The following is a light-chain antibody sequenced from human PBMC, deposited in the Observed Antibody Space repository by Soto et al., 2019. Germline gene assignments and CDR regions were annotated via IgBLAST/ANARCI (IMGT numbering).Light chain of an antibody. Sequence: EIVLTQSPATLSLSPGERATLSCRASQSVSIYLAWYQQRPGQAPRLLIYDASNRATGIPARFSGSGSGTDFTLTISSLEPEDFAVYYCQQRSNWPPITVGQGTRLEIK. J-gene: IGKJ5*01. CDR1: QSVSIY. CDR2: DAS. CDR3: QQRSNWPPIT. V-gene: IGKV3-11*01.